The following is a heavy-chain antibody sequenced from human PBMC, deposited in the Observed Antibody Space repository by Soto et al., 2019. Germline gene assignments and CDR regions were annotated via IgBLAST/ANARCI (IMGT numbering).Heavy chain of an antibody. Sequence: XPVKVAIKASGYPSTNYEIYWVRRATGQGLEWLGWISPNSGNTGYPQKFQGRLSMTQNTSMNTAYMELSSLTSDDTAVSYCATGFHIFGLFKKIDTRGQGPVGTVS. CDR2: ISPNSGNT. D-gene: IGHD3-3*02. J-gene: IGHJ4*02. CDR3: ATGFHIFGLFKKIDT. CDR1: GYPSTNYE. V-gene: IGHV1-8*01.